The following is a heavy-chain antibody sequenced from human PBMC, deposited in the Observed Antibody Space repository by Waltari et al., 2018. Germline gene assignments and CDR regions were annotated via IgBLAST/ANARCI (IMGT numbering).Heavy chain of an antibody. CDR3: ARDRAGNFVFDY. V-gene: IGHV3-53*01. CDR2: IYSCGST. J-gene: IGHJ4*02. D-gene: IGHD4-4*01. Sequence: EVQLVESGGGLIQPGGSLRLSCAASGFTVSSNYMSWVRQAPGKGLGWVSVIYSCGSTYYADSVKGRFTISRDNSKNTLYLQMNSLRAEDTAVYYCARDRAGNFVFDYWGQGTLVTVSS. CDR1: GFTVSSNY.